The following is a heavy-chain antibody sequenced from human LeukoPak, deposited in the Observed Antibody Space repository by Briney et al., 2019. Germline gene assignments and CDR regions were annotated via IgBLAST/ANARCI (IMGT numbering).Heavy chain of an antibody. CDR2: IWYDGSNK. CDR1: GFSFSNYG. V-gene: IGHV3-33*01. D-gene: IGHD3-16*01. Sequence: PGGCLRLSCAASGFSFSNYGMHWVRQAPGKGLEWGAVIWYDGSNKYYADSVKGRFTISRDNSKNTLYVQMSSLRAEDTAVYYCARSNNGGWGYCDYWGQGSLVTVSS. J-gene: IGHJ4*02. CDR3: ARSNNGGWGYCDY.